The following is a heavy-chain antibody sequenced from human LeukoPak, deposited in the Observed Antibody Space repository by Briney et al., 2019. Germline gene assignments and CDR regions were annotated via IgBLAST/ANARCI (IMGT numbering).Heavy chain of an antibody. D-gene: IGHD3-22*01. J-gene: IGHJ6*03. CDR1: GASIRNYY. Sequence: PSETLSLTCTVSGASIRNYYWTWIRQPPGKGLEWIGYIYSSGNTNYNPSLKSRVTISADTSKNQFSLKLSSVTAADTAVYYCARAGSADRSGYYKGDYYYYMDVWGKGTTVTVSS. CDR3: ARAGSADRSGYYKGDYYYYMDV. V-gene: IGHV4-59*01. CDR2: IYSSGNT.